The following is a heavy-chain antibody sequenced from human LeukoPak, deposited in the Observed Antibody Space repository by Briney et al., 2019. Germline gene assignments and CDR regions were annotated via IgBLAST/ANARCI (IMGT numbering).Heavy chain of an antibody. CDR1: GGSVSSSSYY. D-gene: IGHD5-24*01. V-gene: IGHV4-39*07. J-gene: IGHJ4*02. CDR3: ARDRRRDGYPDY. CDR2: IYSSGST. Sequence: SETLSLTCNVSGGSVSSSSYYWGWIRQPPGKGLEWIGSIYSSGSTYYSPSLKSRVAISVDTSKNQFSLKLTSVTAADTAVYYCARDRRRDGYPDYWGQGTLVTVSS.